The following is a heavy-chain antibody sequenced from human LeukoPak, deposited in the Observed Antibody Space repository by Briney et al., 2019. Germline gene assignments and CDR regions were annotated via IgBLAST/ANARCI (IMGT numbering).Heavy chain of an antibody. CDR1: GGTFSSYA. J-gene: IGHJ5*02. V-gene: IGHV1-69*06. CDR3: AREDPNGFDR. CDR2: IIPIFGTA. Sequence: ASVKVSCKASGGTFSSYAISWVRQAPGQGLEWMGGIIPIFGTANYAQKFHGRVTITADKSTSTDYMALNSRRSADTAVYYCAREDPNGFDRWGQGTLVTVSS.